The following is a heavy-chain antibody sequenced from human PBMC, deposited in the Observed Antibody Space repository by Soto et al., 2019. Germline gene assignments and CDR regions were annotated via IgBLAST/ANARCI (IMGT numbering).Heavy chain of an antibody. J-gene: IGHJ5*02. CDR2: ITGSVCTI. CDR1: VFSFSKFS. Sequence: SLRLSCASSVFSFSKFSIICVRHAPGNGQECVSGITGSVCTIEYAASVKCRFTISRDNSKSTVYMQMNSLRAEDTALYFCAKAAVPGEDLWLVDAWGKGNMVNVSS. D-gene: IGHD6-19*01. V-gene: IGHV3-23*01. CDR3: AKAAVPGEDLWLVDA.